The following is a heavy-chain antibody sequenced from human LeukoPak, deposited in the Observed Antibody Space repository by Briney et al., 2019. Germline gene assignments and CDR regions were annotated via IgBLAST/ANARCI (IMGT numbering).Heavy chain of an antibody. CDR2: ISYDGNYK. D-gene: IGHD2-15*01. CDR1: GFTFSSYG. J-gene: IGHJ4*02. V-gene: IGHV3-30*03. CDR3: AREYCSGGSCYSSGGPGFDY. Sequence: GGSLRLSCAASGFTFSSYGMHWVRQAPGKGLEWVTSISYDGNYKYYADSAKGRFTISRDFSKNTLYLQMNSLRAEDTAVYYCAREYCSGGSCYSSGGPGFDYWGQGTLVTVSS.